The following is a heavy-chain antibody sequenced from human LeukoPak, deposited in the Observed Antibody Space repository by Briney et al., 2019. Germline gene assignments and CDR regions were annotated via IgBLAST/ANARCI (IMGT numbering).Heavy chain of an antibody. CDR3: AIYRIAVAGPMNSKIDYFDY. D-gene: IGHD6-19*01. CDR2: IYPRDSDT. CDR1: GYSFSNYW. J-gene: IGHJ4*02. V-gene: IGHV5-51*01. Sequence: GESLKISCQGSGYSFSNYWIGWVRQMPGKGLEWMGIIYPRDSDTTYSPSFQGQVTISADKSISTAYLQWSSLKASDTAMYYCAIYRIAVAGPMNSKIDYFDYWGQGTLVTVSS.